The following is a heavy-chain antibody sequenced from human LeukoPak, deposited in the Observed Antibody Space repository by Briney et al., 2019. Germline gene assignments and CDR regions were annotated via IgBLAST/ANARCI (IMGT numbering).Heavy chain of an antibody. V-gene: IGHV4-34*01. D-gene: IGHD3-3*01. CDR2: INHSGST. Sequence: SETLSLTCAVYGGSFSHYYWSWIRQPPGKGLEWIGEINHSGSTNYDPSLKSRVTISVDTSKSQFSLKVRYVTAADTAVYYCARGLNDSWTGENYWGQGTLVTVSS. J-gene: IGHJ4*02. CDR3: ARGLNDSWTGENY. CDR1: GGSFSHYY.